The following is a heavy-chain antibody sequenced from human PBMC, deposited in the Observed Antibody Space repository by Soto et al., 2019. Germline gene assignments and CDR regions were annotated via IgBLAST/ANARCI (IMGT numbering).Heavy chain of an antibody. CDR2: IYPRDSHT. Sequence: GESLKISCKGSGYSFTSYWITWVRQVPGKGLEWMGSIYPRDSHTNYSPSFQGQVTISADKSISTAYLQWSSLKASDTAMYYCARGGTYYYDSSGYFLYYWGQGTLVTVSS. CDR1: GYSFTSYW. D-gene: IGHD3-22*01. J-gene: IGHJ4*02. V-gene: IGHV5-10-1*04. CDR3: ARGGTYYYDSSGYFLYY.